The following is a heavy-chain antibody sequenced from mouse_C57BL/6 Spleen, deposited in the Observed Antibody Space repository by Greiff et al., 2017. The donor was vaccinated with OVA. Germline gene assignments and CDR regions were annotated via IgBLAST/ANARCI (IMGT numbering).Heavy chain of an antibody. D-gene: IGHD1-1*01. CDR2: IDPSDSYT. CDR3: ARCYYGSSPYYFDY. CDR1: GYTFTSYW. Sequence: QVQLQQPGAELVKPGASVKLSCKASGYTFTSYWMQWVKQRPGQGLEWIGEIDPSDSYTNYNQKFKGKATLTVDTSSSTADMQLSSLTSEDSAVYYCARCYYGSSPYYFDYWGQGTTLTVSS. V-gene: IGHV1-50*01. J-gene: IGHJ2*01.